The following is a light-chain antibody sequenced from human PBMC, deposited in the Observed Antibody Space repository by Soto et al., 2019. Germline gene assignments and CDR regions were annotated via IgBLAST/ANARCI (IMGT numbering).Light chain of an antibody. V-gene: IGKV1-27*01. CDR2: AAS. CDR3: QKYRSVIT. Sequence: DIQMTQSLSSLSASVGDRVTITCRASQGISSYLAWYQQKLGKVPKLLISAASTLQSGVPSRFSGSGSGTDFTLTISSLQPEDVATYYCQKYRSVITFGQGTRLEIK. CDR1: QGISSY. J-gene: IGKJ5*01.